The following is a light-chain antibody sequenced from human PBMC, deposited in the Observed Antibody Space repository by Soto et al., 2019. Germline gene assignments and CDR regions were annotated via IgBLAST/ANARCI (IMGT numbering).Light chain of an antibody. CDR3: SSFTASTTQV. Sequence: QSALTQPASVSGSPGQSITISCTGTSSHVGRYNYVSWYQQHPGKAPKLMIYDVNTRPSGVSNRFSGSKSGNTASLTISGLQAEDAADYYCSSFTASTTQVFGPGTKVTVL. J-gene: IGLJ1*01. CDR1: SSHVGRYNY. CDR2: DVN. V-gene: IGLV2-14*03.